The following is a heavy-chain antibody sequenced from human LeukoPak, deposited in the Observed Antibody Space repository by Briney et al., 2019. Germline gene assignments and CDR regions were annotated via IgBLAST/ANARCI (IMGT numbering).Heavy chain of an antibody. V-gene: IGHV1-3*01. J-gene: IGHJ4*02. Sequence: ASVKVSCKASGYTFTSYAMHWVRQAPGQRLEWMGWINAGNGNTKYSQKFQGRVTITRDTSASTAYMELSRLRSEDTAVYYCARDPSRGDYGDYWGQGTLVTVSS. CDR3: ARDPSRGDYGDY. D-gene: IGHD4-17*01. CDR1: GYTFTSYA. CDR2: INAGNGNT.